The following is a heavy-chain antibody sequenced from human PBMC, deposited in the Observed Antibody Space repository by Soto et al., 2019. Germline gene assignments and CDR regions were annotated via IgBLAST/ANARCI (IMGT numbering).Heavy chain of an antibody. CDR2: IYPGDSDT. CDR1: GYSFTTYW. J-gene: IGHJ5*02. V-gene: IGHV5-51*01. CDR3: ARHGRTGTPSDWFDP. D-gene: IGHD1-7*01. Sequence: GDSLKISWKGSGYSFTTYWIGWVRQLPGKGLEWMGIIYPGDSDTRYSPSFQGQVTISADKSISTAYLQWSSLKASDTAIYYCARHGRTGTPSDWFDPWGQGTLVTVSS.